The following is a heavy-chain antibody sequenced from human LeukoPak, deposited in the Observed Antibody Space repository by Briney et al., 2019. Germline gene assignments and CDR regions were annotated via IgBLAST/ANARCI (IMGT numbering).Heavy chain of an antibody. CDR2: TFDNGST. D-gene: IGHD6-19*01. Sequence: PSETLSLTCSVSGGSISNYYWSWIRQPPGKGLEWIGCTFDNGSTNYNPSLKSRVTISLDTSKNQFSLKMSSVTAADTAVYYCARETTLMGYSSGLGFNYWGQGTPVTVSS. V-gene: IGHV4-59*12. CDR3: ARETTLMGYSSGLGFNY. J-gene: IGHJ4*02. CDR1: GGSISNYY.